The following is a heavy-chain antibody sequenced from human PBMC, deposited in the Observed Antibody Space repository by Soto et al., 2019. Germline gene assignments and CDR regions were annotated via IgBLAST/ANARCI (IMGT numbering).Heavy chain of an antibody. Sequence: ASVNVSCKASGYTFTSYAMHWVRQAPGQRLEWMGWINAGNGNTKYSQKFQGRVTITRDTSASTAYMELSSLRSEDTAVYYCARDLMITFGESSDYWGQGTLVTVSS. CDR1: GYTFTSYA. CDR3: ARDLMITFGESSDY. J-gene: IGHJ4*02. CDR2: INAGNGNT. V-gene: IGHV1-3*01. D-gene: IGHD3-16*01.